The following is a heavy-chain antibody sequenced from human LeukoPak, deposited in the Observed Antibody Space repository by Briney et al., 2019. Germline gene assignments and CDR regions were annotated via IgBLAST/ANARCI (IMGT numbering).Heavy chain of an antibody. J-gene: IGHJ3*02. CDR3: ARGRITMIVVVPERDAFDI. V-gene: IGHV4-4*02. Sequence: PSGTLSLTCAVSGGSISSSNWWSWVRQPPGKGLEWIGEIYHSGSTNYNPSLKSRVTISVDKSKNQFSLKLSSVTAADTAVYYCARGRITMIVVVPERDAFDIWGQGTMVTVSS. CDR2: IYHSGST. D-gene: IGHD3-22*01. CDR1: GGSISSSNW.